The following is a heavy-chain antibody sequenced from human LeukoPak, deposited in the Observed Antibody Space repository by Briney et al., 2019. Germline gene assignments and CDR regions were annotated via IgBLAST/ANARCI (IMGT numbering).Heavy chain of an antibody. D-gene: IGHD3-3*01. CDR2: ITNSGDDT. Sequence: GGSLRLSCAASGFTFSSYAMSWVRQAPGKGLEWVSAITNSGDDTYYADSVKGRFTISRDNAKNSLYLQMNSLRAEDTAVYYCARSPRGNFWSGYSHYFDYWGQGTLVTVSS. CDR3: ARSPRGNFWSGYSHYFDY. J-gene: IGHJ4*02. V-gene: IGHV3-23*01. CDR1: GFTFSSYA.